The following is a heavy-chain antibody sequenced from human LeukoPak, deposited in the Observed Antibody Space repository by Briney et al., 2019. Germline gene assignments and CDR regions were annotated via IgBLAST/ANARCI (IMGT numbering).Heavy chain of an antibody. Sequence: PSETLSLTCTVSGGSISSSSYYWGWIRQPPGTGLEWIGSIYYSGSTYYNPSLKSRVTISVDTSKNQFSLKLSSVTAADTAVYYCVREIVVVTAISNDAFDIWGQGTMVTVSS. V-gene: IGHV4-39*07. CDR2: IYYSGST. CDR1: GGSISSSSYY. J-gene: IGHJ3*02. D-gene: IGHD2-21*02. CDR3: VREIVVVTAISNDAFDI.